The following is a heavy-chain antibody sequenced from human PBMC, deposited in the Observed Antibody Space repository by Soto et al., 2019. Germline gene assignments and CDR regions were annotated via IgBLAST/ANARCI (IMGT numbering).Heavy chain of an antibody. CDR3: AREFYDSSGYYPSPSYYYYGMDV. CDR2: ISSSSSYI. V-gene: IGHV3-21*01. CDR1: GFTFSSYS. Sequence: PGGSLSLSCAASGFTFSSYSMNWVRQAPGKGLEWVSSISSSSSYIYYADSVKGRFTISRDNAKNSLYLQMNSLRAEDTAVYYCAREFYDSSGYYPSPSYYYYGMDVWGQGTTVTVS. D-gene: IGHD3-22*01. J-gene: IGHJ6*02.